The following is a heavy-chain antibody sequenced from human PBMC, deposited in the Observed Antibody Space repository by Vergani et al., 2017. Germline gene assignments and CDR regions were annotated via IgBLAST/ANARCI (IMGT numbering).Heavy chain of an antibody. J-gene: IGHJ5*02. V-gene: IGHV4-31*03. D-gene: IGHD3-9*01. CDR2: IYYSGST. CDR1: GGSISSGGYY. CDR3: ARGDYDILTGSYNWFDP. Sequence: QVQLQESGPGLVKPSQTLSLTCTVSGGSISSGGYYWSWIRQHPGKGLEWIGYIYYSGSTYYNPFLKSRVTISVDTSKNQFSLKLSSLTAADTAVYYCARGDYDILTGSYNWFDPWGQGTLVTVSS.